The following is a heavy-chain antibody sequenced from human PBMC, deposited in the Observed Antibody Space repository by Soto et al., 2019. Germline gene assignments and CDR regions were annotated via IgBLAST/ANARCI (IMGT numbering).Heavy chain of an antibody. Sequence: QVQLVQSGPEVKKSGSSVKVSCKLSGGTFTSDTISWLRLAPGQGLEWMGRIVPILGTGNYAQKFQGRVTITEDRSTNTGYRELSSLTSEDTAIYYCAREGGSYNMGTFPFYYMDVWGNGTTVTVSS. CDR3: AREGGSYNMGTFPFYYMDV. V-gene: IGHV1-69*08. CDR2: IVPILGTG. D-gene: IGHD3-10*01. J-gene: IGHJ6*03. CDR1: GGTFTSDT.